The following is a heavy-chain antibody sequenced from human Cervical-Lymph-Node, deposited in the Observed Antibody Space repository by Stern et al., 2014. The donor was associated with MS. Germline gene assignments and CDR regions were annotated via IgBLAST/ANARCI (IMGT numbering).Heavy chain of an antibody. J-gene: IGHJ4*02. CDR1: GFTFGDCA. Sequence: VQLVESGGGLVQPGRSLRLSCKASGFTFGDCAMHWVRQAPGKGLEWVSGISWNSNNIGYADSVRGRFTISRDNAKNSLYLQMNGLRPEDTALYYCAKDISERHYYFDSWGEGTLVTVSS. CDR3: AKDISERHYYFDS. V-gene: IGHV3-9*01. CDR2: ISWNSNNI. D-gene: IGHD3-16*02.